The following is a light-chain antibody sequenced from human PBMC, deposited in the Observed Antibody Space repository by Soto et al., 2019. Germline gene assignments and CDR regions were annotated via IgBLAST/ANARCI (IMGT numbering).Light chain of an antibody. J-gene: IGKJ5*01. Sequence: IVLTQSPATLSLSPGERATLSCRASQSVSTYLAWYQQKPGQAPRLLIYDTSNRATGIPARFSGSGSGTDFTLTISSLEPEDFAVYYCQQRRKWPITFGQGTRLEIK. CDR3: QQRRKWPIT. V-gene: IGKV3-11*01. CDR1: QSVSTY. CDR2: DTS.